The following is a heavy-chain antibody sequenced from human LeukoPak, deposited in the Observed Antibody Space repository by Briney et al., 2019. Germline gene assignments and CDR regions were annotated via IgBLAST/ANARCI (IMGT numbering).Heavy chain of an antibody. D-gene: IGHD4-23*01. V-gene: IGHV3-30*04. Sequence: PGGSLRLSCSASGFTFSSYALHCVRQAPGKGLEWVAVISYDGNNKYYTDSVKVRFTISRDNSKNTLYLQMNSLRAEDTAVYYCARAFVSGNSDFGYWGQGTLVTVSS. CDR2: ISYDGNNK. CDR1: GFTFSSYA. CDR3: ARAFVSGNSDFGY. J-gene: IGHJ4*02.